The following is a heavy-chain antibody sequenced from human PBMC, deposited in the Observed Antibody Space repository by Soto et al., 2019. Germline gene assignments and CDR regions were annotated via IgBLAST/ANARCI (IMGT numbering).Heavy chain of an antibody. J-gene: IGHJ6*02. CDR3: ARDRSDAVAGTSGMDV. V-gene: IGHV1-69*12. CDR1: GGTFSSYA. D-gene: IGHD6-19*01. CDR2: IIPIFGTA. Sequence: QVQLVQSGAEVKKPGSSVKVSCKASGGTFSSYAISWVRQAPGQGLEWMGGIIPIFGTANYAQKFQGRVTITADETTSTAYMELSSLRSEDTAVYYCARDRSDAVAGTSGMDVWGQGTTVTVSS.